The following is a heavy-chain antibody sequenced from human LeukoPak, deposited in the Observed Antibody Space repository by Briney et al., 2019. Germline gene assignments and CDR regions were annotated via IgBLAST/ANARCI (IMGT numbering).Heavy chain of an antibody. J-gene: IGHJ4*02. D-gene: IGHD3-22*01. CDR3: ARHLDYYDDSSGYSDY. V-gene: IGHV4-39*01. Sequence: SETLSLTCTVSGGSISSSSYYWGWIRQPPGQGLEWIGSIYYSGSTYYNPSLKSRVTISVDTSKNQFSLKLSSVTAADTAVYYCARHLDYYDDSSGYSDYWGQGTLVTVSS. CDR2: IYYSGST. CDR1: GGSISSSSYY.